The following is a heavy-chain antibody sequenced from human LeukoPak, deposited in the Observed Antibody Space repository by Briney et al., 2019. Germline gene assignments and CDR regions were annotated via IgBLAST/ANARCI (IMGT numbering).Heavy chain of an antibody. J-gene: IGHJ6*03. Sequence: GRSLRLSCAASGFTFSDYAMHWVRQAPGKGLEWLAVISYDAINKYYADSVKGRFTISRDNSRNTLYLQMNTLRLEDTAVYYCARNYGDYVNGYYYYYMDVWGKGTTVTVSS. D-gene: IGHD4-17*01. CDR3: ARNYGDYVNGYYYYYMDV. CDR2: ISYDAINK. V-gene: IGHV3-30*04. CDR1: GFTFSDYA.